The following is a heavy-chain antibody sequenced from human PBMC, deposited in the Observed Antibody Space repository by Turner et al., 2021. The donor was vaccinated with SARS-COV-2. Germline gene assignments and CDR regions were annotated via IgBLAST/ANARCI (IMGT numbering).Heavy chain of an antibody. D-gene: IGHD3-3*01. CDR1: GLPFSSYS. V-gene: IGHV3-21*01. CDR3: ARDRDDFWSGYHRHAFDI. J-gene: IGHJ3*02. Sequence: EVQLVESGGGLVKHGGSLRLSCAASGLPFSSYSMNWFRQVPGKGLEWVSSISSRSRYIYSADSVKGRFTISRDNAKNSLYLQMNSLRAEDTAVYYCARDRDDFWSGYHRHAFDIWGQGTMVTVSS. CDR2: ISSRSRYI.